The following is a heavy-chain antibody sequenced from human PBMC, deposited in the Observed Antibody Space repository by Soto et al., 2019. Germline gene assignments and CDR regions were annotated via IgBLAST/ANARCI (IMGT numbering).Heavy chain of an antibody. V-gene: IGHV3-49*04. D-gene: IGHD3-16*01. CDR1: GFTFGDYS. Sequence: SLRLSCSSCGFTFGDYSLSWVRQAPGKXLEWVGFIGGKTYGGATQYAASVKGRFTISRDDFKSIAYLQMNSLKTEDTAVYYCTREDRYYDYVWGSYITDAFDIWGQGTMVTVSS. CDR3: TREDRYYDYVWGSYITDAFDI. CDR2: IGGKTYGGAT. J-gene: IGHJ3*02.